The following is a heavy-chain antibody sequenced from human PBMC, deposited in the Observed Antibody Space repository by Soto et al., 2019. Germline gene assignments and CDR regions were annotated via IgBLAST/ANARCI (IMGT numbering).Heavy chain of an antibody. CDR2: IYYSGST. Sequence: MLRETLSLTCTVSGGSVSSGSYYWSWIRQPPGKGLEWIGYIYYSGSTNYNPSLKSRVTISVDTSKNQFSLKLSSVTAADTAVYYCASSHYYDSSGSFFDPWGQGTLVTVSS. J-gene: IGHJ5*02. V-gene: IGHV4-61*01. CDR1: GGSVSSGSYY. D-gene: IGHD3-22*01. CDR3: ASSHYYDSSGSFFDP.